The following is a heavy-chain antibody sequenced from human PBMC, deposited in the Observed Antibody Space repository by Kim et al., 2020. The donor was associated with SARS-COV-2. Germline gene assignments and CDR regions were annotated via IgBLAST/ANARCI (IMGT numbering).Heavy chain of an antibody. V-gene: IGHV4-38-2*02. J-gene: IGHJ5*01. D-gene: IGHD3-22*01. CDR2: SFNSGTT. Sequence: SETLSLSCTVSGYSISSGYYWAWIRQPPGEGLQWIGSSFNSGTTIYNPSLKSRVTMSIDTSNNRFSLSLNSVTAADTAVYWCVRIDRCGYYGFNSWGPGT. CDR3: VRIDRCGYYGFNS. CDR1: GYSISSGYY.